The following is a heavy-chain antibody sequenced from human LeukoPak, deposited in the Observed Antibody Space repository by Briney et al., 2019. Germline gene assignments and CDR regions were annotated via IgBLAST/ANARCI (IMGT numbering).Heavy chain of an antibody. CDR1: GFTFDDYA. CDR2: ITWDAGTT. Sequence: PGGSLRLSCAASGFTFDDYAMHWVRQAPGKGLEWVSLITWDAGTTHYADSVKGRFTISRDNSINSLYLQMNSLRAEDTALYYCAKDSTRGSSWDFDYWGQGTLVTVSS. V-gene: IGHV3-43D*03. J-gene: IGHJ4*02. D-gene: IGHD6-6*01. CDR3: AKDSTRGSSWDFDY.